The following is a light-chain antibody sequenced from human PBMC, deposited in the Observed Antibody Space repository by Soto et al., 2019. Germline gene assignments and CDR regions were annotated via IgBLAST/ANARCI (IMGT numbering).Light chain of an antibody. Sequence: DIQMTQSPSTLSASVGDRITITCRASQSVSRRLAWFQQKPGKAPKLLIYDASSLESGVPSRFSGRVSGTEFTLTISSLQPDYCATYYCHTYNSYSLHTFGQGTKLEIK. CDR2: DAS. CDR1: QSVSRR. CDR3: HTYNSYSLHT. V-gene: IGKV1-5*01. J-gene: IGKJ2*01.